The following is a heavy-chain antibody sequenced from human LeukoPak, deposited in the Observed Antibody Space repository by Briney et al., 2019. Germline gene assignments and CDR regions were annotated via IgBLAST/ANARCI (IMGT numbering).Heavy chain of an antibody. Sequence: GGSLRLSCAASGFTFSSYSMNWVRQAPGKGLEWVSSISSSSSCIYYADSVKGRFTISRDNAKNSLYLQMNSLRAEDTAVYYCARAAGDSSGYYHESYYFDYWGQGTLVTVSS. J-gene: IGHJ4*02. D-gene: IGHD3-22*01. CDR1: GFTFSSYS. CDR3: ARAAGDSSGYYHESYYFDY. V-gene: IGHV3-21*01. CDR2: ISSSSSCI.